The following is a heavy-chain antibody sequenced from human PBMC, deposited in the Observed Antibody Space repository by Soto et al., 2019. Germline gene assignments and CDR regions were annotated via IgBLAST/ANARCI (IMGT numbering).Heavy chain of an antibody. J-gene: IGHJ6*02. V-gene: IGHV1-2*02. CDR3: ARGHYYGPAYGMDV. D-gene: IGHD3-10*01. CDR1: GYTFSDYY. Sequence: EASVKVSCKASGYTFSDYYIHWVRQAPGQGLEWMGWVSPRSGSANFAQRFQGRVSMTRDTSITTAYMELRRLKSDDTAVYYCARGHYYGPAYGMDVWGQGTTVTVYS. CDR2: VSPRSGSA.